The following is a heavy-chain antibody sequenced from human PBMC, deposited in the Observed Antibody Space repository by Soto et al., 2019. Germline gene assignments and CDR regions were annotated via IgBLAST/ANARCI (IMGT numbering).Heavy chain of an antibody. D-gene: IGHD3-9*01. CDR3: AKDGADVLRYFDWLPTGDYYGMDV. V-gene: IGHV3-23*01. CDR1: GFTFSSYA. CDR2: ISGSGGST. Sequence: GGSLRLSCAASGFTFSSYAMSWVRQAPGKGLEWVSAISGSGGSTYYADSVKGRFTISRDNSKNTLYLQMNSLRAEDTAVYYCAKDGADVLRYFDWLPTGDYYGMDVWGQGTTVTVS. J-gene: IGHJ6*02.